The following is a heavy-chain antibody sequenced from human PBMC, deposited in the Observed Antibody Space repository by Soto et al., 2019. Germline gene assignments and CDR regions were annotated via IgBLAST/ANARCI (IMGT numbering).Heavy chain of an antibody. J-gene: IGHJ4*02. D-gene: IGHD3-9*01. CDR3: TTTNYRLRYFDWFNFFDY. Sequence: GGSLRLSCAASGFTFSNAWMNWVRQAPGKGLEWVGRIKSKTDGGTTDYAAPVKGRFTISRDDSKNTLYLQMNSLKTEDTAVYYCTTTNYRLRYFDWFNFFDYWGQGTLVTVSS. CDR2: IKSKTDGGTT. CDR1: GFTFSNAW. V-gene: IGHV3-15*07.